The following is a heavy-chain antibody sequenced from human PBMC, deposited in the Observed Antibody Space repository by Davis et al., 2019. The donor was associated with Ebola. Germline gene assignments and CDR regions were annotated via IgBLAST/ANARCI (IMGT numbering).Heavy chain of an antibody. CDR2: TYYSSKWYY. J-gene: IGHJ4*02. CDR1: GDSVSSGG. CDR3: ASGWWSRGIDY. V-gene: IGHV6-1*01. D-gene: IGHD2-15*01. Sequence: HSQTLSLTCAISGDSVSSGGWNWIRQSPSRGLEWLGRTYYSSKWYYDYAVSVKSRITINPDTSKNQFSLQLNSVTPEDTAVYYCASGWWSRGIDYWGLGSLVTVSS.